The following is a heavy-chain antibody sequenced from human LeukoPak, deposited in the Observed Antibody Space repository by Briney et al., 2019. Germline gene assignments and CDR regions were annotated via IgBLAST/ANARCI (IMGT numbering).Heavy chain of an antibody. J-gene: IGHJ4*02. CDR2: ISSSSSYI. D-gene: IGHD3-10*01. Sequence: PGGSLRLSCAASGFTFSSYSMNWVRQAPGKGLEWVSSISSSSSYIYYADSVKGRFTISRDNAKNSLYLQMNSLRAEDTAVYYCARDLADYYGSGSHGLGYWGQGTLVTVSS. CDR1: GFTFSSYS. CDR3: ARDLADYYGSGSHGLGY. V-gene: IGHV3-21*01.